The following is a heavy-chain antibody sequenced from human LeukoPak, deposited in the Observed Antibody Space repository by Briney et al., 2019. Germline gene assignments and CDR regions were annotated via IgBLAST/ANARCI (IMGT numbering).Heavy chain of an antibody. CDR3: AKGVRMIVVAPGS. Sequence: GGSLRLSCAASGFSFNTYAMHWVRQAPGKGLEWLAFVRHDGNNKYEADSVKGRFTISRDNSKNTVYLQMNSMRSEDTAVYYCAKGVRMIVVAPGSWGQGTLVTVSS. V-gene: IGHV3-30*02. D-gene: IGHD3-22*01. CDR2: VRHDGNNK. CDR1: GFSFNTYA. J-gene: IGHJ5*02.